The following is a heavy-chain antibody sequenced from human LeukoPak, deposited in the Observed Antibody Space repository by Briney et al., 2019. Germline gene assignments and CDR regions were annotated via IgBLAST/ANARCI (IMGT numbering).Heavy chain of an antibody. CDR1: GGTFSSYA. J-gene: IGHJ4*02. V-gene: IGHV1-69*01. CDR2: IIPIFGTA. Sequence: ASVKVSCKASGGTFSSYAISWVRQAPGQGLEWMGGIIPIFGTANYAQKFQGRVTITADESTSTAYMELSSLRSEDTAVYYCARAPACSGGSCYIDYWGQGTLVTVSS. D-gene: IGHD2-15*01. CDR3: ARAPACSGGSCYIDY.